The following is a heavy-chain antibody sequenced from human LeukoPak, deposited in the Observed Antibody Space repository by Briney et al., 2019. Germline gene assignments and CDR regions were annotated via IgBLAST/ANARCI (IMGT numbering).Heavy chain of an antibody. V-gene: IGHV3-33*06. CDR2: IWSDGTNQ. J-gene: IGHJ4*02. CDR1: GFTFSHFG. Sequence: PGGSLRLSCAASGFTFSHFGFHWVRQAAGKGLEWVAVIWSDGTNQYYGDSAKGRFIIYRDDSHNTVYLQMNSLRVEDTAVYYCAKDAQRGFDYSNSLEYWGQGSLVTVSS. CDR3: AKDAQRGFDYSNSLEY. D-gene: IGHD4-11*01.